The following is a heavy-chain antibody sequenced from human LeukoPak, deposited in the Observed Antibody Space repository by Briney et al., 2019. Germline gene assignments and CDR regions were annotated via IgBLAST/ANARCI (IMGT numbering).Heavy chain of an antibody. J-gene: IGHJ4*02. Sequence: GRSLRLSCAASGFTFSSYGMHWVRQAPGKGLEWVSLISGDGGGTYYADSVRGRFTISRDNRKNSLYLQMNSLRTEDTAFYYCANSYSGSHFDYWGQGTLVTVSS. CDR2: ISGDGGGT. CDR3: ANSYSGSHFDY. D-gene: IGHD1-26*01. CDR1: GFTFSSYG. V-gene: IGHV3-43*02.